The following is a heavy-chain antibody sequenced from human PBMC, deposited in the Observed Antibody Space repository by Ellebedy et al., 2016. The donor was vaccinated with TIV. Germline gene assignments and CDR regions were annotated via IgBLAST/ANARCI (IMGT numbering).Heavy chain of an antibody. D-gene: IGHD5-12*01. CDR2: ISYDGSNK. CDR1: GFTFSSYA. Sequence: GESLKISXAASGFTFSSYAMHWVRQAPGKGLEWVAVISYDGSNKYYADSVKGRFTISRDNSKNTLYLQMNSLRAEDTAVYYCAKDWLFDYWGQGTLVTVSS. J-gene: IGHJ4*02. CDR3: AKDWLFDY. V-gene: IGHV3-30*04.